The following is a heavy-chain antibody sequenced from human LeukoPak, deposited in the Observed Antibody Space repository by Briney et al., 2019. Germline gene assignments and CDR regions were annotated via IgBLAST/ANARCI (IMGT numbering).Heavy chain of an antibody. Sequence: QPGGPLRLSCVASGFTFSNYWMNWVRQAPGKGLEWVANIKQDGGEKYYVDSVKGRFTISRDNAQSSLFLQINSLSAEDTAVYYCARGATAAANIYDYWGQGTLVTVSS. D-gene: IGHD6-13*01. CDR2: IKQDGGEK. CDR1: GFTFSNYW. CDR3: ARGATAAANIYDY. V-gene: IGHV3-7*05. J-gene: IGHJ4*02.